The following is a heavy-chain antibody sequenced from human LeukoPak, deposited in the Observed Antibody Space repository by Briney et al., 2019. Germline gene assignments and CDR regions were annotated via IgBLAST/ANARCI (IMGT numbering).Heavy chain of an antibody. Sequence: ASVKVSCKASGYTFTSYGISWVRQAPGQGLEWMGWISAYNGNTNYAQKLQGRVTMTTDTSTSTAYMELSSLRSEDTAVYYCARSGSVGYCSGGSCPYDGGPWGQGTLVTVSS. J-gene: IGHJ5*02. CDR1: GYTFTSYG. CDR3: ARSGSVGYCSGGSCPYDGGP. D-gene: IGHD2-15*01. V-gene: IGHV1-18*01. CDR2: ISAYNGNT.